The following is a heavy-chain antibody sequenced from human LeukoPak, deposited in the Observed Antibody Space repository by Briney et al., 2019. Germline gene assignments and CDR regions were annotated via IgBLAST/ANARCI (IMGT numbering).Heavy chain of an antibody. J-gene: IGHJ4*02. CDR1: GGSISSGDYY. CDR2: IYTSGST. Sequence: SQTLSLTCTVSGGSISSGDYYWSWLRQPPGQGLEWIGRIYTSGSTNYNPSLKSRVTMSVDTSKNQFSLKLSSVTAADTAAYYCARDNDFDYWGQGTLVTVSS. V-gene: IGHV4-61*02. CDR3: ARDNDFDY.